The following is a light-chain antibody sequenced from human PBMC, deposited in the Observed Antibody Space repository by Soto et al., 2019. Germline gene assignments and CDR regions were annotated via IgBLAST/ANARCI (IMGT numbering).Light chain of an antibody. J-gene: IGLJ1*01. V-gene: IGLV2-14*01. CDR1: SSDVGGYNY. CDR3: SSYKDSTIYA. CDR2: QVT. Sequence: QSVLTQPASVSGSPGQSITISCTGTSSDVGGYNYVSWYQQHPGKAPKLMIYQVTNRPSGVSNRFSGSKSGNTASLTISGLQAEDEADYYCSSYKDSTIYAFGTGTKV.